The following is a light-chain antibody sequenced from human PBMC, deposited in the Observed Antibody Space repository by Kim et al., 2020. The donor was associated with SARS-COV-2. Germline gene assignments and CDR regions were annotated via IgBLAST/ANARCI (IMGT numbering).Light chain of an antibody. CDR2: GAS. CDR3: LQYGTSSHT. J-gene: IGKJ1*01. CDR1: QIVSGNF. V-gene: IGKV3-20*01. Sequence: ENVLTQSPGTLSLSPGERATLSCRASQIVSGNFLAWYQQKPGQAPRLLIYGASTRAPGIPDTFSGSGSGTDFTLTISRLEPEDFAVYYCLQYGTSSHTFGQGTKVDIK.